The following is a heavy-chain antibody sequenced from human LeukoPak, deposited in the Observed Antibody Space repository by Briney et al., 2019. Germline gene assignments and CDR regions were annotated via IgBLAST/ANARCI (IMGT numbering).Heavy chain of an antibody. J-gene: IGHJ4*02. CDR1: GFTFSSHG. D-gene: IGHD2-15*01. CDR2: ISSSSSTI. CDR3: AREGYCSGGSCYRLDY. V-gene: IGHV3-48*02. Sequence: GGSLRLSCAASGFTFSSHGMNWVRQAPGKGLGWVSSISSSSSTIYYADSVKGRFTISRDDAKNSLYLQMSSLRDEDTAIYYCAREGYCSGGSCYRLDYWGQGTLLTVSS.